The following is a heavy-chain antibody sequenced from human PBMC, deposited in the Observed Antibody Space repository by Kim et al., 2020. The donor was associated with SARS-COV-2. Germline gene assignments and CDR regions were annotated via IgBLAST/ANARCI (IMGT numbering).Heavy chain of an antibody. CDR2: T. V-gene: IGHV3-23*01. CDR3: AKVGAYGDSPP. J-gene: IGHJ5*02. D-gene: IGHD4-17*01. Sequence: TNYADSGKVRFTISRDNSKNTLYLQMNSLRAEDTAVYYCAKVGAYGDSPPWGQGTLVTVSS.